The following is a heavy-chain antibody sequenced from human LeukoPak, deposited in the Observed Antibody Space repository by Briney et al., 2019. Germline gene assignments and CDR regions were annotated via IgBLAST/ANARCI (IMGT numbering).Heavy chain of an antibody. CDR2: IDGSSDTI. CDR1: GFIFSTYE. J-gene: IGHJ4*02. Sequence: GGSLRLSCAASGFIFSTYELTWVRQAPGRGLEWISYIDGSSDTIFYADSVKGRFTISRDNAKYSLFLQMNSLRAEDTAVYFCARVATAMIRGYFDSWGQGTLVTVSS. CDR3: ARVATAMIRGYFDS. V-gene: IGHV3-48*03. D-gene: IGHD5-18*01.